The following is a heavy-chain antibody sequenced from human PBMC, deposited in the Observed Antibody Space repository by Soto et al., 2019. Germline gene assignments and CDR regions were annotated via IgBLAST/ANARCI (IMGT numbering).Heavy chain of an antibody. V-gene: IGHV3-48*01. Sequence: EVQLVESGGGLVQPGGSLRLSCAVSGFTFRSYSMHWVRQSPGKGLEWISYISSGGDTKYYADSVTGRFTISRDNAKNSLFLQMSSLRAEDTAVYYCERAFMWIDYWGQGTLVTVSS. J-gene: IGHJ4*02. D-gene: IGHD2-21*01. CDR1: GFTFRSYS. CDR2: ISSGGDTK. CDR3: ERAFMWIDY.